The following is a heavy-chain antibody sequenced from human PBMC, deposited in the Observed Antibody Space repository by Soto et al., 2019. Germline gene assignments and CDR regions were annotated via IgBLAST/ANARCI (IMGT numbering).Heavy chain of an antibody. V-gene: IGHV1-69*06. J-gene: IGHJ4*02. CDR1: GGTFSSYA. D-gene: IGHD3-22*01. CDR2: IIPIFGTA. Sequence: SVKVSCKASGGTFSSYAISWVRQAPGQGLEWMGGIIPIFGTANYAQKFQGRVTITADKSTSTAYMELSSLRSEDTAVYYCARGLLTHYYDSSGYYFTFDYWGQGTLVTVSS. CDR3: ARGLLTHYYDSSGYYFTFDY.